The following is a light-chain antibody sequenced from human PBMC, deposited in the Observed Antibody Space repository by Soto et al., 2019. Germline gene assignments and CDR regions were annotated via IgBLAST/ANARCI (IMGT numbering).Light chain of an antibody. CDR3: QQYNSYRA. Sequence: DIQMTQSPSSLSASVGDRVTITCRASQGIRHYLAWYQQKPGKVPRLLIYEASNLQSGVPSRFRGGGSGTEFTLTISSLQPEDAATYYCQQYNSYRAFGQGTKVEI. V-gene: IGKV1-27*01. J-gene: IGKJ1*01. CDR2: EAS. CDR1: QGIRHY.